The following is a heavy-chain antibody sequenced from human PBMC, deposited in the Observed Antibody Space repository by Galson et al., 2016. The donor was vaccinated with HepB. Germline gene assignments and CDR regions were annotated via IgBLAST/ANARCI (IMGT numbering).Heavy chain of an antibody. CDR3: AKDGGDGYNFPYYYGMDV. V-gene: IGHV3-33*06. Sequence: SLRLSCAASGFTFINYGMHWVRQAPGKGLEWVALIWYDGTNKYYADSVKGRFTISRDNSKNTVYLQMNSLRAEDTAVYYCAKDGGDGYNFPYYYGMDVWGQETTVTVSS. CDR2: IWYDGTNK. CDR1: GFTFINYG. D-gene: IGHD5-24*01. J-gene: IGHJ6*02.